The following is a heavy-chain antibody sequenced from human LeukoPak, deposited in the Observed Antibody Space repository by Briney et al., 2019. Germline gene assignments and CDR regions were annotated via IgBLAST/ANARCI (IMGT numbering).Heavy chain of an antibody. J-gene: IGHJ4*02. V-gene: IGHV3-30*18. CDR1: GFTFSSYG. Sequence: RRSLRLSCAASGFTFSSYGMHWVRQAPGKGLEWVAVISYDGSNKYYADSVKGRFTISRDNSKNTLYLQMNSLRAEDTAVYYCAKDAPSTLIVVVTALGAWGQGTLVTVSS. D-gene: IGHD2-21*02. CDR2: ISYDGSNK. CDR3: AKDAPSTLIVVVTALGA.